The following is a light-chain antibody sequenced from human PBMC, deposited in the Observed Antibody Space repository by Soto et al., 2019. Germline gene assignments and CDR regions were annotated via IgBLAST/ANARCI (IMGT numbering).Light chain of an antibody. J-gene: IGLJ1*01. V-gene: IGLV2-14*01. CDR1: SSDIGTYKY. CDR2: DAT. CDR3: SSYTSSSPYV. Sequence: QSALTQPASVSGSPGQSITISCSGTSSDIGTYKYVSWYQQHPGKAPKLMIYDATNRPSGVSNRFSGSKSGNTASLTISGLQAEDEADYYCSSYTSSSPYVFGTGTKLTVL.